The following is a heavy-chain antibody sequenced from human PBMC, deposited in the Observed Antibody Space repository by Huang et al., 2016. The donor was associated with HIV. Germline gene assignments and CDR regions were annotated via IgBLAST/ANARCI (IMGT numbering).Heavy chain of an antibody. CDR2: IIPILGTV. J-gene: IGHJ3*02. CDR3: AREFEYTSSDYAFDI. D-gene: IGHD2-2*01. CDR1: GGTFSSFG. Sequence: QVQLVQSGAEVKKSGSSVKVSCKASGGTFSSFGITWVRQAPGQGLEWMGGIIPILGTVNDAQKVQGRVTITADEFTSTAHMELSRLRPGDTAVYYCAREFEYTSSDYAFDIWGQGTMVTVSS. V-gene: IGHV1-69*01.